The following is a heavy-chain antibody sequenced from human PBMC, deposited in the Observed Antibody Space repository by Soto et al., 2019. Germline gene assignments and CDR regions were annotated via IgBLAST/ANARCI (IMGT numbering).Heavy chain of an antibody. J-gene: IGHJ4*02. Sequence: GGSLRLSCAASGFTFSSYAMHWVRQAPGKGLERVAVISYDGRNKYYADSVKGRFTISRDNSKNTLFLQMNSLRAEDTAVYYCARNIVGATLPGYWGQGTLVTVSS. V-gene: IGHV3-30*04. CDR2: ISYDGRNK. CDR3: ARNIVGATLPGY. D-gene: IGHD1-26*01. CDR1: GFTFSSYA.